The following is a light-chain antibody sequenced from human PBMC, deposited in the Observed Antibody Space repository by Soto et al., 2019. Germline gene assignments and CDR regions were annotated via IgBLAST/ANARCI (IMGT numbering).Light chain of an antibody. V-gene: IGLV1-47*01. J-gene: IGLJ1*01. CDR1: SSNIGSNY. CDR3: AAWDDSLSGSYV. Sequence: QSVLTQPPSASGTPGQRVTISCFGSSSNIGSNYVYWYQQLPGTAPKLPTYRNNQRPSGVPDRFSGSKSGTSASLAISGLRSEDEADYYCAAWDDSLSGSYVFGTGTKVTVL. CDR2: RNN.